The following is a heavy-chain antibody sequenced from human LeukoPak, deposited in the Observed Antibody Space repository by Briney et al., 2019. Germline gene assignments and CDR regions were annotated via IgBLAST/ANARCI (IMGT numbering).Heavy chain of an antibody. Sequence: DSVKGRFTISRDNSKTTLYLQMNSLRAEDTAVYYCARSPGELSFFDYWGQGTLVTVSS. J-gene: IGHJ4*02. V-gene: IGHV3-30*01. CDR3: ARSPGELSFFDY. D-gene: IGHD3-16*02.